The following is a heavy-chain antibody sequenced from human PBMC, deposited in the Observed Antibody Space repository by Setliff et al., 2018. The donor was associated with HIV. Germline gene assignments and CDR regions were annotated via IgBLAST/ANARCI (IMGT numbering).Heavy chain of an antibody. CDR2: INHSGST. V-gene: IGHV4-34*01. Sequence: SETLSLTCAVYGGSFSGYYWSWIRQPPGKGLEWIGEINHSGSTNYKPSLKSRVTISVDMSKNQVSLKVSSVTAADTAVYYCARGHGVYSGSYLAVYFDYWGQGTLVTAPQ. CDR3: ARGHGVYSGSYLAVYFDY. D-gene: IGHD1-26*01. J-gene: IGHJ4*02. CDR1: GGSFSGYY.